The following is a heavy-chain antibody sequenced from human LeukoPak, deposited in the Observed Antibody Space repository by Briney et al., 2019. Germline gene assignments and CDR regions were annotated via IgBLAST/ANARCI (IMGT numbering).Heavy chain of an antibody. CDR2: INSDGSST. J-gene: IGHJ4*02. CDR1: GFTFSSYW. Sequence: GGSLRLSSAASGFTFSSYWMHWVRQVPGKGLVWVSRINSDGSSTRYADSVKGRFTISGDNAKNTLYLQMNSLRAEDTAVYYCARDVFSSGSGSPLDYWGQGTLVTVSS. CDR3: ARDVFSSGSGSPLDY. V-gene: IGHV3-74*01. D-gene: IGHD3-10*01.